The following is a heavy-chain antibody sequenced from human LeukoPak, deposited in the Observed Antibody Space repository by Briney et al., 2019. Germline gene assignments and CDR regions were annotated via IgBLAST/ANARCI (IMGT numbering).Heavy chain of an antibody. CDR2: ISSDSVYI. CDR1: GFAFSSYS. D-gene: IGHD4-23*01. Sequence: GGSLRLSCAASGFAFSSYSMNWVRQAPGKGLEWVSSISSDSVYIYYADSVKGRFTISRDNAKSSLYLQMNSLRAEDTAVYYCASGTTVVTPGRYFFDYWGQGTLVTVSS. V-gene: IGHV3-21*01. J-gene: IGHJ4*02. CDR3: ASGTTVVTPGRYFFDY.